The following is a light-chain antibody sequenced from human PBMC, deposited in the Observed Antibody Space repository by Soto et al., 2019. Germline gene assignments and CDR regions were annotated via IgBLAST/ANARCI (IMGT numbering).Light chain of an antibody. CDR2: IDD. J-gene: IGLJ7*01. CDR1: TSNIAGNT. V-gene: IGLV1-44*01. CDR3: ATWDDSLNAAV. Sequence: QSVLTQPPSLSGTPGQRVTISCSGSTSNIAGNTVHWYQHLPETAPKLLIYIDDQRPSGVPDRFSGSKSGTSASLAISGLRSEDEAGYYCATWDDSLNAAVFGGGTQLTVL.